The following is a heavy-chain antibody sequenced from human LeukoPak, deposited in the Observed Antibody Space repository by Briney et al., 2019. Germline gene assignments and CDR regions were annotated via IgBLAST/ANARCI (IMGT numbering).Heavy chain of an antibody. CDR2: INHSGST. CDR3: ARVRWDSSSSEDY. CDR1: GGTFSGYY. V-gene: IGHV4-34*01. J-gene: IGHJ4*02. Sequence: MSSETLSLTCAVYGGTFSGYYWSWIRQPPGKGLEWIGEINHSGSTNYTPSLKSRVTISVDTSKSQFSLRLTSVTAADTAIYYCARVRWDSSSSEDYWSQGTLVTVSS. D-gene: IGHD6-6*01.